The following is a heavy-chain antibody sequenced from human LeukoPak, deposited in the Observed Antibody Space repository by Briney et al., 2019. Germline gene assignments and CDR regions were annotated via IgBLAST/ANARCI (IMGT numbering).Heavy chain of an antibody. CDR2: IKNDGTAK. CDR3: ARRAALDI. Sequence: PGGSLRLSCVASGFNFGDYWMNWVRQGPGKELEYVANIKNDGTAKYYVDSVRGRFTVSRDNAMNSLYLQMNNLRIEDTAIYYCARRAALDIWGRGTLVTVSS. J-gene: IGHJ4*02. CDR1: GFNFGDYW. D-gene: IGHD6-25*01. V-gene: IGHV3-7*01.